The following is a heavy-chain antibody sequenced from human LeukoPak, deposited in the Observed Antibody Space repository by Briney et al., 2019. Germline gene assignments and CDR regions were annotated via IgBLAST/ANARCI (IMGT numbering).Heavy chain of an antibody. CDR1: GFPFSSYA. J-gene: IGHJ4*02. V-gene: IGHV3-23*01. CDR2: ISGSGGST. D-gene: IGHD4-17*01. Sequence: GGSLRLSCAAPGFPFSSYAMSWVPRAPGKGLEWVSAISGSGGSTYYADSVKGRFTISRDNSKNPLYLQMNSLRAEDTAVYYCAKDADGDLYRFDYWGQGTLVTVSS. CDR3: AKDADGDLYRFDY.